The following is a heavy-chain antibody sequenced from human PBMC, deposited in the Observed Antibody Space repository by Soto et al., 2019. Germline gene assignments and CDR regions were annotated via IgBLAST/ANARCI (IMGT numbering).Heavy chain of an antibody. V-gene: IGHV3-48*02. CDR1: GFTFSSYS. CDR2: ISSSSSTI. D-gene: IGHD3-10*01. J-gene: IGHJ6*02. Sequence: GGSLRLSCAASGFTFSSYSMNWVRQAPGKGLEWVSYISSSSSTIYYADSVKGRFTISRDNAKNSLYLQMNSLRDEDTAVYYCARDPTTMVRGVIIRSYYGMDVWGQGTTVTVSS. CDR3: ARDPTTMVRGVIIRSYYGMDV.